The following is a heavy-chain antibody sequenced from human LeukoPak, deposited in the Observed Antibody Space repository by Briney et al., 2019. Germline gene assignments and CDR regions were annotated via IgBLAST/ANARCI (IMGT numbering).Heavy chain of an antibody. Sequence: SVKVSCKASGGTFSSYAISWVRQAPGQGLEWMGGIIPIFGTANYAQKFQGRVTITADESTSTAYMELSSLRSEDTAVYYCASAKGIAVAEVGYFDYWGQGALVTVSS. D-gene: IGHD6-19*01. J-gene: IGHJ4*02. CDR3: ASAKGIAVAEVGYFDY. CDR1: GGTFSSYA. V-gene: IGHV1-69*13. CDR2: IIPIFGTA.